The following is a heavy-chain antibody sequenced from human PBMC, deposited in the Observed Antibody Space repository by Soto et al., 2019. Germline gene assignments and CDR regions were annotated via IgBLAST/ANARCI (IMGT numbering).Heavy chain of an antibody. CDR1: GFTFNTYW. CDR2: IKPDGSEK. J-gene: IGHJ3*02. CDR3: ARGDYYDTSGPFSDAFDI. D-gene: IGHD3-22*01. V-gene: IGHV3-7*04. Sequence: GGSLRLSCAASGFTFNTYWMSWFRQAPGKGLEWVANIKPDGSEKWYVDSVKGRFTISRDNAKNSLYLQMNSLRAEDTAVYFCARGDYYDTSGPFSDAFDIWGQGTMVTVSS.